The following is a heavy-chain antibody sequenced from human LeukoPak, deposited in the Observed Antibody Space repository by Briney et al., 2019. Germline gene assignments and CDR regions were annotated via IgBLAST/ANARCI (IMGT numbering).Heavy chain of an antibody. D-gene: IGHD1-26*01. Sequence: ASVTVSFKASGYTFTDYYMHWVRQAPGQGLEWMGWINPNNGVTNYAQRFQGRVTMTRDTSITTAYMELNSLGSDDTAVYYCARRAVPTTGLDYWGQGTLVTVSS. CDR3: ARRAVPTTGLDY. J-gene: IGHJ4*02. CDR1: GYTFTDYY. V-gene: IGHV1-2*02. CDR2: INPNNGVT.